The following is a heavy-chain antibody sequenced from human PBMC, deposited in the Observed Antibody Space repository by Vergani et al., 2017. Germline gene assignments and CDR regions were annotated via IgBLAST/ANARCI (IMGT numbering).Heavy chain of an antibody. CDR2: IRSDESRR. CDR3: ARSPEYYYGSGSSNWFDP. CDR1: GFTFNSYG. D-gene: IGHD3-10*01. J-gene: IGHJ5*02. Sequence: QVQLVESGGGVVQPGGSLRLSCAASGFTFNSYGMHWVRQAPGKGLEWVASIRSDESRRYYGDSMEGPFTISRDNSKNTLYLQMKSLRPEDTAVYYCARSPEYYYGSGSSNWFDPWGQGTLVTVSS. V-gene: IGHV3-30*02.